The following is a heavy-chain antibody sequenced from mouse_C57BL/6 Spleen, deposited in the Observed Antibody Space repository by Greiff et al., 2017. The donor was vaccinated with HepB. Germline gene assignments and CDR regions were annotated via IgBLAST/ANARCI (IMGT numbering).Heavy chain of an antibody. CDR2: INPNNGGT. D-gene: IGHD1-1*01. J-gene: IGHJ2*01. Sequence: VQLQQSGPELVKPGASVKMSCKASGYTFTDYNMHWVKQSHGKSLEWIGYINPNNGGTSYNQKFKGKATLTVNKSSSTAYMELRSLTSEESAVYYCTREGLSTVVEGVFDYWGQGTTLTVSS. CDR1: GYTFTDYN. V-gene: IGHV1-22*01. CDR3: TREGLSTVVEGVFDY.